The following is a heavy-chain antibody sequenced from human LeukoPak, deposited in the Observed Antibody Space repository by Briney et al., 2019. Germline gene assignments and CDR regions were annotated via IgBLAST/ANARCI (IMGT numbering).Heavy chain of an antibody. V-gene: IGHV4-38-2*01. D-gene: IGHD3-10*01. CDR1: GYSISSGYD. J-gene: IGHJ4*02. Sequence: SETLSLTCVVAGYSISSGYDWGWIRQPPGKELEWIGTIIHNGRTYFNPSLQSRVTISVDTSKNQLSLNLTSMTAADTAVYYCARWSRSYRSGPFDYWGQGTLVSVSS. CDR2: IIHNGRT. CDR3: ARWSRSYRSGPFDY.